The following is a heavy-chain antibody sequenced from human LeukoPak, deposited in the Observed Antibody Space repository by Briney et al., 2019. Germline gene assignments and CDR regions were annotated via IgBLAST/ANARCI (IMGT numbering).Heavy chain of an antibody. CDR1: GFTFSMYS. CDR3: ARDLSGSYPFDY. CDR2: ISGFSSTI. V-gene: IGHV3-48*02. Sequence: GGSLRLSCAASGFTFSMYSMNWVRQAPGKGLEWVSHISGFSSTIHYNDSVKGLFTISRDNAKNSLYLQMNSLREEDTAVYYCARDLSGSYPFDYWGQGTLVTVSS. D-gene: IGHD1-26*01. J-gene: IGHJ4*02.